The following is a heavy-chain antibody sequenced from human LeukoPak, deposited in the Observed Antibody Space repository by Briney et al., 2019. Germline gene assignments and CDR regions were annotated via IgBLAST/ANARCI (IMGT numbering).Heavy chain of an antibody. CDR2: INHSGST. Sequence: SETLSLTCAVYGGSFSGYYWSWIRQPPGKGLEWIGEINHSGSTNYNPSLKSRVTISVDTSKNQFSLKLSSVAAADTAVYYCARGVSIAALKPFDYWGQGTLVTVSS. J-gene: IGHJ4*02. D-gene: IGHD6-6*01. V-gene: IGHV4-34*01. CDR3: ARGVSIAALKPFDY. CDR1: GGSFSGYY.